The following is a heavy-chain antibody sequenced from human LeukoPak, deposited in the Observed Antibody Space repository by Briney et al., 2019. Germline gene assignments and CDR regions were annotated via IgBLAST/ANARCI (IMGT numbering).Heavy chain of an antibody. V-gene: IGHV4-30-2*01. D-gene: IGHD6-13*01. CDR3: ARGGWAAAGPNWFDP. J-gene: IGHJ5*02. CDR1: FGSTSGYW. Sequence: PSETLSLTCTVSFGSTSGYWWSWIRQPPGKGLEWIGYIYHSGSTYYNPSLKSRVTISVDKSKNQFSLKLSSVTAADTAVYYCARGGWAAAGPNWFDPWGQGTLVTVSS. CDR2: IYHSGST.